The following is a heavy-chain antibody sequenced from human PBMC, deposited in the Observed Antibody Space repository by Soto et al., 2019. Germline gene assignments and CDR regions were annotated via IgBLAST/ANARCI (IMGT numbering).Heavy chain of an antibody. CDR3: AKGPLLLWSRRNYCGRDV. CDR2: ISYDGSNK. D-gene: IGHD3-10*01. Sequence: GGSLRLSCAASGFTFSSYGMHWVRQAPGKGLEWVAVISYDGSNKYYADSVKGRFTISRDNSKNTLYLQMNSLRAEDTAVYYCAKGPLLLWSRRNYCGRDVWGQGTTVTVSS. V-gene: IGHV3-30*18. J-gene: IGHJ6*02. CDR1: GFTFSSYG.